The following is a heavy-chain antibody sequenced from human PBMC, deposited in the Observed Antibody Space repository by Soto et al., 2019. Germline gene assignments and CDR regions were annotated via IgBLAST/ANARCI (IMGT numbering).Heavy chain of an antibody. V-gene: IGHV3-33*01. D-gene: IGHD3-10*01. CDR3: ARTLSISMPRGGQFDY. Sequence: QVQLVESGGGVVQPGESLRLSCAASGFTFSNYGMHWVRQAPGKGLEWVALIWFAGSDKYYADSVKGRFTISRDNSKNTLDLKMNSLRAEDTAVYYCARTLSISMPRGGQFDYWGQGTLVTVSS. J-gene: IGHJ4*02. CDR2: IWFAGSDK. CDR1: GFTFSNYG.